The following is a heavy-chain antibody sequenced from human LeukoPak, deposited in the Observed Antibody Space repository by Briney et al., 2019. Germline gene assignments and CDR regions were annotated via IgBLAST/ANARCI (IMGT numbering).Heavy chain of an antibody. Sequence: SETLSLTCTVSGVSFSSYYWTWIRQPAGKGLEWIGRIFSSGNTNYNPSLKSRVTISVDTSKNQFSLKVRSVTAADTAVYYCAKGEGDYWGQGTLVTVSS. J-gene: IGHJ4*02. D-gene: IGHD2-21*01. CDR3: AKGEGDY. V-gene: IGHV4-4*07. CDR2: IFSSGNT. CDR1: GVSFSSYY.